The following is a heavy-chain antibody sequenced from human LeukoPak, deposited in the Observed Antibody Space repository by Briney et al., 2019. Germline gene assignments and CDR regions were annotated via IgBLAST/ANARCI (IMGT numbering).Heavy chain of an antibody. Sequence: GVSLRLSCAASGFTFSSYGMHWVRQAPGKGLEWVAFIRYDGSNKYYADSVKGRFTTSRDNSKNTLYLQMNSLRAEDTAVYYCAKDSYSSGWADYWGQGTLVTVSS. CDR3: AKDSYSSGWADY. CDR1: GFTFSSYG. CDR2: IRYDGSNK. D-gene: IGHD6-19*01. J-gene: IGHJ4*02. V-gene: IGHV3-30*02.